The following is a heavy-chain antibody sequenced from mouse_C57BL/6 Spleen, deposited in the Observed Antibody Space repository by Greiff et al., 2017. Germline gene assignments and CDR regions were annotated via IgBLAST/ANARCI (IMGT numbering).Heavy chain of an antibody. CDR2: IDPENGDT. J-gene: IGHJ2*01. CDR3: TTNDYEGFDY. V-gene: IGHV14-4*01. CDR1: GFNIKDDY. Sequence: DVQLVESGAELVRPGASVKLSCTASGFNIKDDYMHWVKQRPEQGLEWIGWIDPENGDTEYASKFQGKATITADTSSNTAYLQLSSLTSEDTAVYYCTTNDYEGFDYWGQGTTLTVSS. D-gene: IGHD2-4*01.